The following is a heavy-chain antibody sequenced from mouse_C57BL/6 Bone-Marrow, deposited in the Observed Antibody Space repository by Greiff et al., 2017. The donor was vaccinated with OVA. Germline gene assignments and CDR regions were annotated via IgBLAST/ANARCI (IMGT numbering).Heavy chain of an antibody. V-gene: IGHV2-5*01. CDR1: GFSLTSYG. CDR3: AKKDAGYDSFAY. D-gene: IGHD2-2*01. CDR2: IWRGGST. J-gene: IGHJ3*01. Sequence: VKVEESGPGLVQPSQSLSITCTVSGFSLTSYGVHWVRQSPGKGLEWLGVIWRGGSTDYNAAFMSRLSITKDNSKSQVFFKMNSLQADDTAIYYCAKKDAGYDSFAYWGQGTLVTVSA.